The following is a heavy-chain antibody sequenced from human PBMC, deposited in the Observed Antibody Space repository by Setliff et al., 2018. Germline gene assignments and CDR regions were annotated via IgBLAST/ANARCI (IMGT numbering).Heavy chain of an antibody. CDR3: GRAGKPYAIDV. CDR1: GLSYSNDW. V-gene: IGHV3-7*04. Sequence: SLRLSCTASGLSYSNDWVSWVRQAPGKGLEWLASINPHGSEKYYADSVKGRFTISRDNAKNSLSLQMNNLRTEDTAVYYCGRAGKPYAIDVWGQGTMVTVSS. CDR2: INPHGSEK. J-gene: IGHJ3*01.